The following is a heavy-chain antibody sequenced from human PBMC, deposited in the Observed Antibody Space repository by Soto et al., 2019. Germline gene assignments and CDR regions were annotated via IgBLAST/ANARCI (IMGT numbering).Heavy chain of an antibody. CDR2: IYPGDSDT. V-gene: IGHV5-51*01. CDR1: GDSFTSYW. Sequence: GESLKISCKGSGDSFTSYWSGWVRQMPGKGLEWMGIIYPGDSDTRYSPSFQGQVTISADKSISTAYLQWSSLKASDTAMYYCARQAVAGPFYYYYYMGVWGKGTTVTVSS. J-gene: IGHJ6*03. CDR3: ARQAVAGPFYYYYYMGV. D-gene: IGHD6-19*01.